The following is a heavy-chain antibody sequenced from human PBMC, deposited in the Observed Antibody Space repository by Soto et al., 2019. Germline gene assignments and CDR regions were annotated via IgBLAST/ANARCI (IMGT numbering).Heavy chain of an antibody. Sequence: PGGSLRLSCAVSGFTFSNAWMSWVRQAPGKGLEWVGRIKSKTDGGTTDYVAPVKGRFIISRDDSKNTLYLQMNNLKVEDTDVYYCTADSRGGIDVWGLGTTVTVYS. CDR3: TADSRGGIDV. CDR2: IKSKTDGGTT. CDR1: GFTFSNAW. J-gene: IGHJ6*02. D-gene: IGHD2-21*01. V-gene: IGHV3-15*01.